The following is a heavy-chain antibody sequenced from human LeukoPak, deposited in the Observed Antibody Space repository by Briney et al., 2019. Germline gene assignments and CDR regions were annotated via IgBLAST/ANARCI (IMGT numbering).Heavy chain of an antibody. CDR2: ISAYNGNT. Sequence: ASLKVSCKASGYTFTSYGISWVRQAPGQGLEWMGWISAYNGNTNYAQKLQGRVTMTTDTSTSTAYMELRSLRSDDTAVYYCARLEGPTGHVSTVDYYFDYWGQGTLVTVSS. D-gene: IGHD4-23*01. J-gene: IGHJ4*02. CDR1: GYTFTSYG. CDR3: ARLEGPTGHVSTVDYYFDY. V-gene: IGHV1-18*01.